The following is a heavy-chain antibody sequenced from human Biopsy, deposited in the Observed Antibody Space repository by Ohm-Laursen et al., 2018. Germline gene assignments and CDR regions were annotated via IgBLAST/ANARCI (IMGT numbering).Heavy chain of an antibody. CDR1: GESFSDYY. D-gene: IGHD1-26*01. CDR2: FSHRGRS. J-gene: IGHJ4*02. V-gene: IGHV4-34*01. Sequence: SETLSLTCEVSGESFSDYYWSWIRQSPGKGLEWIGEFSHRGRSSYSPSLQSRVTISVDASKNQFSLNMKSVTAADTAVYFCAREGGGLLPIRLTDFWGPGMMVTVSS. CDR3: AREGGGLLPIRLTDF.